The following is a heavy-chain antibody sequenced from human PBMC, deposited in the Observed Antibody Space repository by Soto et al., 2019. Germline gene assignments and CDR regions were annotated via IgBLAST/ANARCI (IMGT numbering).Heavy chain of an antibody. J-gene: IGHJ4*02. Sequence: QVQLQESGPGLVKPSDTLSLTCAVSGYSISKSNWWGWIRQPPGEGLEWIGYIYYSGTTYYNPSLMNPVTMSVARSKNQFSLTLTSVTAVETAVDYCARREIQGYSDSWGQGSLVIVSS. D-gene: IGHD3-16*02. V-gene: IGHV4-28*01. CDR2: IYYSGTT. CDR1: GYSISKSNW. CDR3: ARREIQGYSDS.